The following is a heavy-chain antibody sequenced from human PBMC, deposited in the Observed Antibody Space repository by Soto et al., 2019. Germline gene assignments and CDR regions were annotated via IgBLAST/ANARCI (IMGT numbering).Heavy chain of an antibody. Sequence: QVQLVESGGGVVQPGRSLRLSCAASGFTFSSYAMHWVRQAPGKGLEWVAVISYDGSNKYYADSVKGRFTISRDNSKNTXYXXMNSLRAEDTAVYYCASGDIVVVPAATPRGVCFDYWGQGTLVTVSS. V-gene: IGHV3-30-3*01. D-gene: IGHD2-2*01. CDR3: ASGDIVVVPAATPRGVCFDY. J-gene: IGHJ4*02. CDR1: GFTFSSYA. CDR2: ISYDGSNK.